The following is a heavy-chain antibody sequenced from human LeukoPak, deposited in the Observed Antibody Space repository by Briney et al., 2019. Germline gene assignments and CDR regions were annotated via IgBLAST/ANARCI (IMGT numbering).Heavy chain of an antibody. Sequence: GESLKISCKGSGYSFTNYWIGWVRQLPGKGLEWGGIIYPGDSNTSHSPSFQGQVTSSADKSISTAYLQWSSLKASDTAMYYCARLGPRGYYFDYSGEGALVSVSS. D-gene: IGHD1-26*01. CDR1: GYSFTNYW. J-gene: IGHJ4*02. CDR3: ARLGPRGYYFDY. V-gene: IGHV5-51*01. CDR2: IYPGDSNT.